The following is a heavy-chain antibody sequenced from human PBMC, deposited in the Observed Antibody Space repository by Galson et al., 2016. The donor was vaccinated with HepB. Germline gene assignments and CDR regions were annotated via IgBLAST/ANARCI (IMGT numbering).Heavy chain of an antibody. J-gene: IGHJ4*02. D-gene: IGHD1-1*01. CDR2: ISSSGTSM. V-gene: IGHV3-48*03. CDR1: EFAFSSFG. Sequence: SLRLSCAASEFAFSSFGMNWVRQAPGKGPEWVSFISSSGTSMYYADSVEGRFTISRDDAKNSLYLQMTSLRAEDTAVYYCARSVEGAGTFGFWGQGTLVTVSS. CDR3: ARSVEGAGTFGF.